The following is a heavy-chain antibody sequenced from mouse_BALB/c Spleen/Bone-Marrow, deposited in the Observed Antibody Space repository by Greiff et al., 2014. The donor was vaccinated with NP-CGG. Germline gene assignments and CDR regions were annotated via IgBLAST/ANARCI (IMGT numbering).Heavy chain of an antibody. CDR3: AAYYRYVACFAY. CDR2: IDPANGNT. CDR1: GFNIKDTS. J-gene: IGHJ3*01. D-gene: IGHD2-14*01. Sequence: EVQLQQSGAELVKPGASVKLSCTASGFNIKDTSMHWVKQRPEKGLEWIGRIDPANGNTKYDPKFQGKATITADTSSNTAYLQLSSLTSEDTAVYYCAAYYRYVACFAYWGQGTLVTVSA. V-gene: IGHV14-3*02.